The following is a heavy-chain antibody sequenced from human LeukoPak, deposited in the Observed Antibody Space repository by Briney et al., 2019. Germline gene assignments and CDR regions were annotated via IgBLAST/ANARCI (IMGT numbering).Heavy chain of an antibody. CDR2: IGSSGRTM. Sequence: GGSLRLSCAASGFTFNNYDMNWVRQAPGKGLEWVSHIGSSGRTMWSADSVKGRVTISRDNARNSVFLQMNSLRAEDTALYYCERQRLPPGFDSRGQGTLGTVPP. D-gene: IGHD6-25*01. CDR1: GFTFNNYD. V-gene: IGHV3-48*03. J-gene: IGHJ4*02. CDR3: ERQRLPPGFDS.